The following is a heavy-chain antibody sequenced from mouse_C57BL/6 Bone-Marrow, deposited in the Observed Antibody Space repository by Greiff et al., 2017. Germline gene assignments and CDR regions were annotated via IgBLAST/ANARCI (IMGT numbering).Heavy chain of an antibody. D-gene: IGHD3-3*01. V-gene: IGHV1-82*01. J-gene: IGHJ1*03. CDR2: IYPGDGDT. CDR1: GYAFSSSW. CDR3: ARESGKDRFCDFEG. Sequence: VQLQQSGPELVKPGASVKISCKASGYAFSSSWMNWVKQRPGKGLEWIGRIYPGDGDTNYNGKFKGKGTLTGDKSSSTAYVQLSSLTSEDSAVYVCARESGKDRFCDFEGWGTGITVT.